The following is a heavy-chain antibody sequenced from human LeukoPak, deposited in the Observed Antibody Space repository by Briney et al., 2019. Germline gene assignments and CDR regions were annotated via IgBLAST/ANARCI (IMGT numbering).Heavy chain of an antibody. CDR2: IYSGGST. D-gene: IGHD4/OR15-4a*01. J-gene: IGHJ4*02. CDR3: ARGTFAGLTDHFDY. Sequence: GGSLRLSCAASGFTVSSNYMSWDRQAPGKGLEWVSVIYSGGSTYYADSVKGRFTISRGNAKNSLYLQMNSLRAEDTAVYYCARGTFAGLTDHFDYWGQGTLVTVSS. CDR1: GFTVSSNY. V-gene: IGHV3-66*01.